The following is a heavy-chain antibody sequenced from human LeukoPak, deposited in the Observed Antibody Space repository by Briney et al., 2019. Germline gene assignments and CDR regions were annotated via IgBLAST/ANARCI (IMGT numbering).Heavy chain of an antibody. CDR3: ARGWSGSYFVSYYYYYMDV. V-gene: IGHV1-8*01. Sequence: ASVKVSCKASGYTFTSYDINWVRQATGQGLEWMGWMNPNSGNTGYARKFQGRVTMTRNTSISTAYMELSSLRSEDTAVYYCARGWSGSYFVSYYYYYMDVRGKGTTVTVSS. J-gene: IGHJ6*03. D-gene: IGHD1-26*01. CDR2: MNPNSGNT. CDR1: GYTFTSYD.